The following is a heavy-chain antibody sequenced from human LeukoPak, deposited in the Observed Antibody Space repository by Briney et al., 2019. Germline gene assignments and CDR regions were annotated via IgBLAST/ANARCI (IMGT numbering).Heavy chain of an antibody. CDR1: GFTFSSYS. V-gene: IGHV3-21*01. CDR2: ISSSSSYI. J-gene: IGHJ6*02. CDR3: ARYSGSYEVNYYYYYGMDV. Sequence: PGGSLRLSCAASGFTFSSYSMNWVRQAPGKGLEWVSSISSSSSYIYYADSVKGRFTISRDNAKNSLYLQMNSLRAEDTAVYYCARYSGSYEVNYYYYYGMDVWGQGTTVTVSS. D-gene: IGHD1-26*01.